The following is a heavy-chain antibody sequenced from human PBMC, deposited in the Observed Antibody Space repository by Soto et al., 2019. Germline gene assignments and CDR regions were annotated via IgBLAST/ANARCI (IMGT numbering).Heavy chain of an antibody. CDR2: ISYDGSNK. D-gene: IGHD6-13*01. Sequence: GGSLRLSCAASGFTFSSYAMHWVRQAPGKGLEWVAVISYDGSNKYYADSVKGRFTISRDNSKNTLYLQMNSLRAEDTAVYYCVRGMSGQQLVPDYWGQGTLVTVSS. CDR1: GFTFSSYA. CDR3: VRGMSGQQLVPDY. V-gene: IGHV3-30-3*01. J-gene: IGHJ4*02.